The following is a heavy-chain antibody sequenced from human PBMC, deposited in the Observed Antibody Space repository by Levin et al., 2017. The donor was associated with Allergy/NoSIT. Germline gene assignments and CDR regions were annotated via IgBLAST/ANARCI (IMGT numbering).Heavy chain of an antibody. D-gene: IGHD6-19*01. CDR1: GFTFSSYA. J-gene: IGHJ4*02. Sequence: GASVKVSCAASGFTFSSYAMHWVRQAPGKGLEWVAVISYDGSNKYYADSVKGRFTISRDNSKNTLYLQMNSLRAEDTAVYYCARDRSIAVAGTVLDYWGQGTLVTVSS. CDR3: ARDRSIAVAGTVLDY. CDR2: ISYDGSNK. V-gene: IGHV3-30-3*01.